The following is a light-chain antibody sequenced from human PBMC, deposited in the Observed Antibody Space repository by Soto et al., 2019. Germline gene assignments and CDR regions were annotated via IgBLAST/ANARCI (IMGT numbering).Light chain of an antibody. Sequence: DIQMTQSPPSLSASVGDRISLSCRASRDIGNYLAWFQHKPGSAPKSLIYAASTLRTGVPSKFSGSGSGTDFTLTISSLQPEDFAIYYCQQYDSYPVTFGQGTRLEMK. V-gene: IGKV1-16*02. CDR3: QQYDSYPVT. J-gene: IGKJ5*01. CDR1: RDIGNY. CDR2: AAS.